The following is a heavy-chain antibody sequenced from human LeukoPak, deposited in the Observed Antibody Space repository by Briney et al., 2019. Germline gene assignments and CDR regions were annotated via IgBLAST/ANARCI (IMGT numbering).Heavy chain of an antibody. Sequence: GGSLRLSCAASGFTFDDCTMHWVRQAPGKGLEWLSLISWDGGSTYYADSVKGRFTISRDNSKNSLYLQMNSLRTEDTALYYCAKEGGSGLGATTPYYYYYYMDVWGKGTTVTVSS. CDR1: GFTFDDCT. D-gene: IGHD5-12*01. CDR2: ISWDGGST. CDR3: AKEGGSGLGATTPYYYYYYMDV. V-gene: IGHV3-43*01. J-gene: IGHJ6*03.